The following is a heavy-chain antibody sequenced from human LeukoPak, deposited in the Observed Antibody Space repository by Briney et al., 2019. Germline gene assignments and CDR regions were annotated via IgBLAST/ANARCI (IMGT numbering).Heavy chain of an antibody. CDR3: SNSVGLVSAPLKYFGG. CDR1: GFTFSSYA. Sequence: GGSLRLSCAASGFTFSSYAMSWVRQAPGKGLEWVSAISGPAGSWDYADSVKGRFTISRDNSKNTLFLQMNSLRAEDTTIYYCSNSVGLVSAPLKYFGGWGQGTLVAVSS. CDR2: ISGPAGSW. V-gene: IGHV3-23*01. D-gene: IGHD5/OR15-5a*01. J-gene: IGHJ4*02.